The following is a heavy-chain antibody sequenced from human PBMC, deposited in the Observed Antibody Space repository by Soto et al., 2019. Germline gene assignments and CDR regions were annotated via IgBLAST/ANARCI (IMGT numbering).Heavy chain of an antibody. Sequence: EVQLVESGGGLVQPGGSLRLSCAASGFTFSSYEMNWVRQAPGKGLEWVSYISSSGSTIYYADSVKGRFTISRDNAKNSLYLQMNSLRAEDTAVYFCARDEIVVVAYFDYWGQGTLVTVSS. D-gene: IGHD3-22*01. CDR3: ARDEIVVVAYFDY. J-gene: IGHJ4*02. V-gene: IGHV3-48*03. CDR1: GFTFSSYE. CDR2: ISSSGSTI.